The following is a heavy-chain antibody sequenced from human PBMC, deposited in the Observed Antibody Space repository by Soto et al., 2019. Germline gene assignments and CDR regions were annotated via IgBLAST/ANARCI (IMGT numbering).Heavy chain of an antibody. CDR2: IRSKANNYAT. CDR1: GFTFSSSA. Sequence: GGSLRLSCATSGFTFSSSAMHWVRQASGKGLEWVGRIRSKANNYATAYAASVKGRFTISRDDSKNTAYLLKNSLKTEDTAVYYCTISYYDSSGFQRHGYWGLGALVTVSS. D-gene: IGHD3-22*01. CDR3: TISYYDSSGFQRHGY. V-gene: IGHV3-73*01. J-gene: IGHJ4*02.